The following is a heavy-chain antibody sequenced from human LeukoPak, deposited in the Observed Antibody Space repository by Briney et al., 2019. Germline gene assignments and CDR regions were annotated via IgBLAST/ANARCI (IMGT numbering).Heavy chain of an antibody. CDR1: GYTFTSYG. Sequence: GASVKVSCKASGYTFTSYGISWVRQAPGQGLEWMGWISAYNGNTNYAQKFQGRVTMTRDTSISTAYMELSRLRSDDTAVYYCTRHKPNNGYGNFDYWGQGTLVTVSS. J-gene: IGHJ4*02. V-gene: IGHV1-18*01. CDR2: ISAYNGNT. D-gene: IGHD5-12*01. CDR3: TRHKPNNGYGNFDY.